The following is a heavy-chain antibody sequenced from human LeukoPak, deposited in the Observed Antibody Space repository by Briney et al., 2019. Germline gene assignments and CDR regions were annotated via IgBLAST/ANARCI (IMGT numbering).Heavy chain of an antibody. Sequence: GASVKVSCKASGYTFTGYYMHWVRQAPGQGLEWMGWINPNSGGTNYAQKFQGRITMTRDTSISTAYMELSRLRSDDTAVYYCARDSEYCGGDCYAYYYYYYMDVWGKGTTVTVSS. CDR1: GYTFTGYY. D-gene: IGHD2-21*01. V-gene: IGHV1-2*02. CDR3: ARDSEYCGGDCYAYYYYYYMDV. CDR2: INPNSGGT. J-gene: IGHJ6*03.